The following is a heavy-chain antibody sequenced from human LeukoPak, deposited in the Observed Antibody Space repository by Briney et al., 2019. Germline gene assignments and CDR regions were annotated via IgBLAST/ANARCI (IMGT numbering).Heavy chain of an antibody. CDR2: IYTSGSS. CDR3: ARSRGIISDSTLDY. J-gene: IGHJ4*02. D-gene: IGHD6-13*01. Sequence: PSETLSLTCTVSGGSISSGSYYWTWIRQPAGKGLELIGRIYTSGSSSYNPSLKSRVTISVDTSKNQFSLKLSSVTAADTAVYYCARSRGIISDSTLDYWGQGTLVTVSS. CDR1: GGSISSGSYY. V-gene: IGHV4-61*02.